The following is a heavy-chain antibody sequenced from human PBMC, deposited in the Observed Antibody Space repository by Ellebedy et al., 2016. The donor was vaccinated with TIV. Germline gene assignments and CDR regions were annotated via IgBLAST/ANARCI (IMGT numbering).Heavy chain of an antibody. CDR2: ISAYNGNT. Sequence: ASVKVSCKASGYTFTSYGISWVRQAPGQGLEWMGWISAYNGNTNYAQKLQGRVTMTTDTSTSTAYMELRSLRSDDTAVYYCARDSHNWNGPARGFDYWGQGTLVTVSS. CDR3: ARDSHNWNGPARGFDY. V-gene: IGHV1-18*01. D-gene: IGHD1-1*01. CDR1: GYTFTSYG. J-gene: IGHJ4*02.